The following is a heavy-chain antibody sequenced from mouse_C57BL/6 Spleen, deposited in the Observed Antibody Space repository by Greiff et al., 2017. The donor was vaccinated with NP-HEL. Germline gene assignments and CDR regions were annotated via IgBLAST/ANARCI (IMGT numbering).Heavy chain of an antibody. CDR2: IYPSDSET. CDR1: GYTFTSHW. V-gene: IGHV1-61*01. CDR3: ARSDYGNSWFAY. Sequence: QVQLQQPGAELVRPGSSVKLSCKASGYTFTSHWMDWVKQRPGQGLEWIGNIYPSDSETHYNQKFKDKATLTVDKSSSTAYMQLSSLTSEDSAVYYCARSDYGNSWFAYWGQGTLVTVSA. D-gene: IGHD2-1*01. J-gene: IGHJ3*01.